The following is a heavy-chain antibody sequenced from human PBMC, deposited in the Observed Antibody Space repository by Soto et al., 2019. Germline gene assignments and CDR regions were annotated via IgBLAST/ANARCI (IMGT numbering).Heavy chain of an antibody. V-gene: IGHV3-15*07. CDR2: IKSKTDGGTT. CDR3: TTGQYSSSWYSPFDY. CDR1: GFTFSNAW. D-gene: IGHD6-13*01. Sequence: GGSLRLSCAASGFTFSNAWMNWVRQAPGKGLEWVGRIKSKTDGGTTDYAAPVKGRFTISRDDSKNTLYLQMNSLKTEDTAVYYCTTGQYSSSWYSPFDYWGQGTLVTVSS. J-gene: IGHJ4*02.